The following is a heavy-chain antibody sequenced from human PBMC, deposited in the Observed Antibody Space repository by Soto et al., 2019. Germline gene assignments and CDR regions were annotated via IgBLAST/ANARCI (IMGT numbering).Heavy chain of an antibody. CDR1: GFTFSRHA. D-gene: IGHD1-26*01. Sequence: PGGSLRLSCSASGFTFSRHAMHWVRQAPGKGLEWVAVIWYDGSNKYYADSVKGRFTISRDNSKNTLYLQMNSLRAEDTAVYYCARGGSGGSYFYYYYGMDVWGQGTTVTVSS. V-gene: IGHV3-33*08. CDR3: ARGGSGGSYFYYYYGMDV. J-gene: IGHJ6*02. CDR2: IWYDGSNK.